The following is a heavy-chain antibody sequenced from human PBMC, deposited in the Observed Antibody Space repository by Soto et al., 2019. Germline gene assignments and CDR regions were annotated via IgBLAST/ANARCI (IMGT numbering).Heavy chain of an antibody. D-gene: IGHD6-19*01. J-gene: IGHJ6*02. V-gene: IGHV4-34*01. CDR3: ARVATDIAVAGSSGDGMDG. CDR1: GGSFSGYY. CDR2: INHRGST. Sequence: SETLSLTCAVYGGSFSGYYWSWIRQPPGKGLEWIGEINHRGSTNSNPTLKSLVTRSGDTSKNQFSLKLRSVTAADTAVYYCARVATDIAVAGSSGDGMDGWGQGTTVTVSS.